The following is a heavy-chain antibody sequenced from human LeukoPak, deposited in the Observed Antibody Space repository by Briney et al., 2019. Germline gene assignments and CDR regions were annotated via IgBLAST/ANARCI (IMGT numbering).Heavy chain of an antibody. CDR3: ARDPGDYNHDWYFDL. D-gene: IGHD4-17*01. Sequence: SETLSLTCTVSGGSLSTYYWIWIRQPAGKGLEWIGRIQTSGNADYKSSLKSRVTMSVDTSKNQFSLRLRSVTDADTAVYYCARDPGDYNHDWYFDLWGRGTLVTVSS. J-gene: IGHJ2*01. CDR2: IQTSGNA. CDR1: GGSLSTYY. V-gene: IGHV4-4*07.